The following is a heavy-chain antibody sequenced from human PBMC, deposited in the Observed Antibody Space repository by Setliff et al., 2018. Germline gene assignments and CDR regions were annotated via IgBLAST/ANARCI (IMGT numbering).Heavy chain of an antibody. Sequence: GESLKISCAASGFTFSSYSMNWVRQAPGKGLEWVSYFSGSSSTIRYADSVKGRFAISRDNARNSLYLQMNSLRVEDTAVYYCARDGYPGTSWGQGTLVTVS. CDR3: ARDGYPGTS. V-gene: IGHV3-48*04. CDR1: GFTFSSYS. D-gene: IGHD2-2*03. J-gene: IGHJ5*02. CDR2: FSGSSSTI.